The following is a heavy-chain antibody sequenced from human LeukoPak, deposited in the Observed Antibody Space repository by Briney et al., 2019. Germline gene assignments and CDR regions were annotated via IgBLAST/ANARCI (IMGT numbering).Heavy chain of an antibody. CDR3: AREGSSSDTHFDY. CDR1: GVSISSYY. D-gene: IGHD6-6*01. V-gene: IGHV4-59*01. J-gene: IGHJ4*02. Sequence: SETLSLTCTVSGVSISSYYWSWIRQSPGKGLEWIAYTSTSYSGDTNYNPFLESRVTISLDTSKNQFSLKLSSVTAADAAVYYCAREGSSSDTHFDYWGQGTLVTVSS. CDR2: TSTSYSGDT.